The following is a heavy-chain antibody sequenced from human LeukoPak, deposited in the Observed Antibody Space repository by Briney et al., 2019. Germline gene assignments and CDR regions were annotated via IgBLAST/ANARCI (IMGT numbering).Heavy chain of an antibody. CDR1: GGSISSYY. J-gene: IGHJ4*02. CDR2: IYYSGST. Sequence: SETLSLTCTVSGGSISSYYWSWIRQPPGKGLEWIGYIYYSGSTNYNPSLKSRVTISVDTSKNQFSLKLSSVTAADTAVYYCARYVDEGYYFDYWGQGTLVTVSS. D-gene: IGHD5-12*01. V-gene: IGHV4-59*01. CDR3: ARYVDEGYYFDY.